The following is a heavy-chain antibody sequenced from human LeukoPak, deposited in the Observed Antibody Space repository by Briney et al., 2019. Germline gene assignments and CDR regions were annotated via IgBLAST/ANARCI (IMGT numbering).Heavy chain of an antibody. V-gene: IGHV4-34*01. CDR3: ARGPTDYDFWSGYYRTLYYMDV. CDR2: INHSGST. Sequence: SETLSLTCAVYGGSFSGYYWSWIRQPPGKGLEWIGEINHSGSTNYNPSLKSRVTISVDTSKNQFSLKLSSVTAADTAAYYCARGPTDYDFWSGYYRTLYYMDVWGKGTTVTVSS. CDR1: GGSFSGYY. J-gene: IGHJ6*03. D-gene: IGHD3-3*01.